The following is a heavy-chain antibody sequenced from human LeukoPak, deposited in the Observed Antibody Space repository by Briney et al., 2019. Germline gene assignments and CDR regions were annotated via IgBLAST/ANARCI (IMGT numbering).Heavy chain of an antibody. V-gene: IGHV1-46*01. Sequence: ASVKVSCKASGYTFTSYYMHWVRQAPGQGLEWMGIINPSGGSTSYAQKFQGRVTMTTDTSTSTAYMELRSLRSDDTAVYYCARVNRDGYSRYWGQGTLVTVSS. CDR2: INPSGGST. D-gene: IGHD5-24*01. CDR3: ARVNRDGYSRY. J-gene: IGHJ4*02. CDR1: GYTFTSYY.